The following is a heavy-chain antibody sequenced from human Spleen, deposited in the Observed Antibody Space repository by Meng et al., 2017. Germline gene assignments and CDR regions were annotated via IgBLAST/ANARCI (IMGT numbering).Heavy chain of an antibody. Sequence: GESLKISCAASGFTFTNTWMNWVRQAPGKGLEWVGRIKSKPDGGTAEYAAPVKGRFTISRDDSKNTLYLQMDSLITEDTAVYFCATGAAAADHWGQGTLVTVSS. V-gene: IGHV3-15*01. CDR2: IKSKPDGGTA. CDR3: ATGAAAADH. J-gene: IGHJ4*02. D-gene: IGHD6-13*01. CDR1: GFTFTNTW.